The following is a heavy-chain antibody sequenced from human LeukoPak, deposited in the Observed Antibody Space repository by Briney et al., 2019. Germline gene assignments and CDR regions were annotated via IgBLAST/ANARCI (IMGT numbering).Heavy chain of an antibody. V-gene: IGHV6-1*01. CDR3: ARDHALTGDSFDY. Sequence: SQTLSLTCAISGDSVSSNSAAWNWIRQSPSGGLEWLGRTYYRSKWYNDYAVSVKSRITINPDTSKNQFSLQLNSVTPEDTAVYYCARDHALTGDSFDYWGQGTLVTVSS. CDR1: GDSVSSNSAA. CDR2: TYYRSKWYN. J-gene: IGHJ4*02. D-gene: IGHD7-27*01.